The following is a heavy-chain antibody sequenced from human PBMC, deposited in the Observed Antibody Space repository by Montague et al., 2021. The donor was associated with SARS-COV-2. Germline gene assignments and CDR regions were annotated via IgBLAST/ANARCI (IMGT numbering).Heavy chain of an antibody. CDR2: INHSGSP. Sequence: SETLSLTCAVYGESVSGFYWGWIRQPPGEGLEWLGEINHSGSPNYNPSLKSRVTMSLDTSKNQFSLKLSSVTAADTAVYFRARGFRTAEMPTISFDYWGQGTLVTVSS. CDR1: GESVSGFY. V-gene: IGHV4-34*01. J-gene: IGHJ4*02. D-gene: IGHD5-24*01. CDR3: ARGFRTAEMPTISFDY.